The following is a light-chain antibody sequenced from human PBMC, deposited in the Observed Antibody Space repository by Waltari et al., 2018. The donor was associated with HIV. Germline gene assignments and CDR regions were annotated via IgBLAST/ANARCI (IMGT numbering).Light chain of an antibody. Sequence: QSELTQPPSASGTPGPRVTISCSGSNSSIGTNTVNWYQHLPGTAPKLLIFNTNQRPSGVPDRFSGSKSGTSAPLAISGLQSEDEADYFCAVWDDSLNGLWVFGGGTKVTVL. J-gene: IGLJ3*02. CDR2: NTN. CDR1: NSSIGTNT. V-gene: IGLV1-44*01. CDR3: AVWDDSLNGLWV.